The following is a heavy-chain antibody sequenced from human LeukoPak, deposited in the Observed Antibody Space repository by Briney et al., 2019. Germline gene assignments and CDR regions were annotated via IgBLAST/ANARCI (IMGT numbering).Heavy chain of an antibody. V-gene: IGHV3-7*01. D-gene: IGHD3-10*01. CDR1: RFTFSNYA. CDR2: IKQDGSEK. J-gene: IGHJ4*02. Sequence: PGGSLRLSCAASRFTFSNYAMSWVRQAPGKGLEWVANIKQDGSEKYYVDSVKGRFTISKDNAKNSLYLQMNSLRAEDTAVYYCARDLSRSFSMIRGLIQHREFDFWGRGTLVTVSS. CDR3: ARDLSRSFSMIRGLIQHREFDF.